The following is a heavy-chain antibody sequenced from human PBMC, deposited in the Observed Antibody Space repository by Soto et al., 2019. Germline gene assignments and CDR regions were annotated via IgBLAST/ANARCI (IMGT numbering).Heavy chain of an antibody. CDR1: GFTFSSYG. V-gene: IGHV3-33*01. CDR3: ASSLAAAGIVPS. J-gene: IGHJ4*02. D-gene: IGHD6-13*01. CDR2: IWYDGSNK. Sequence: PGGSLRLSCAASGFTFSSYGMHWVRQAPGKGLEWVAVIWYDGSNKYYADSVKGRFTISRDNSKNTLYLQMNSLRAEDTAVYYCASSLAAAGIVPSWGQGPLVTVSS.